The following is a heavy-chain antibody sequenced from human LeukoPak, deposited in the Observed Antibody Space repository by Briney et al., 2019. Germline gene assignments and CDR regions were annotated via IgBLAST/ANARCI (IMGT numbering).Heavy chain of an antibody. Sequence: GGSLRLSCAASGLTFSSYSMNWVRQAPGKGLEWVSSISSSSSYIYYADSVKGRFTISRDNAKNSLYLQMNSLRAEDTAVYYCARDLGWSGKYYYYYYMDVWGKGTTVTVSS. CDR3: ARDLGWSGKYYYYYYMDV. J-gene: IGHJ6*03. V-gene: IGHV3-21*01. CDR2: ISSSSSYI. CDR1: GLTFSSYS. D-gene: IGHD3-3*01.